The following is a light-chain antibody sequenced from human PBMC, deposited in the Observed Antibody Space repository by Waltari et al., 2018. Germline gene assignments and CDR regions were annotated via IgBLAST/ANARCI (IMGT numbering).Light chain of an antibody. Sequence: QSALTQPRSVSGSPGQSVTIPCTGSSSDIGYGYVSWFQQYPGKAPKLLIYDVSKRPSGVPDRFSGSKSGNTASLTISGLQADDEADFYCCSYVGTDTSVVFGGGTRLTVL. CDR1: SSDIGYGY. CDR3: CSYVGTDTSVV. J-gene: IGLJ2*01. V-gene: IGLV2-11*01. CDR2: DVS.